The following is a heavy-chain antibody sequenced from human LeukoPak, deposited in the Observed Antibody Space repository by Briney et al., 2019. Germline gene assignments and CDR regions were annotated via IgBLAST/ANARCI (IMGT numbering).Heavy chain of an antibody. D-gene: IGHD2-2*01. CDR1: GFTFSSYW. Sequence: SGGSLRLSCAASGFTFSSYWMGWVRQAPGKGLEWVANIKQDGSEKYYVDSVKGRFTISRDDAKNSLYLQMNSLRAEDTAVYYCARDDLVLPAAPNDYWGQGTLVTVSS. CDR3: ARDDLVLPAAPNDY. J-gene: IGHJ4*02. CDR2: IKQDGSEK. V-gene: IGHV3-7*01.